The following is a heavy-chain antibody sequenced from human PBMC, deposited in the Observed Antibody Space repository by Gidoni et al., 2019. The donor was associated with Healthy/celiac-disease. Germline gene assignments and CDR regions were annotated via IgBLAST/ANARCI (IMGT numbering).Heavy chain of an antibody. Sequence: QVQLVESGGGVVQPGRSLRLSCAASGFTFSSYGMHWVRQAPGKGLEWVAVISYDGSNKYYADSVKGRFTISRDNSKNTLYLQMNSLRAEDTAVYYCAKDRGDSYGSSGLAISSIDYWGQGTLVTVSS. V-gene: IGHV3-30*18. CDR2: ISYDGSNK. D-gene: IGHD5-18*01. J-gene: IGHJ4*02. CDR3: AKDRGDSYGSSGLAISSIDY. CDR1: GFTFSSYG.